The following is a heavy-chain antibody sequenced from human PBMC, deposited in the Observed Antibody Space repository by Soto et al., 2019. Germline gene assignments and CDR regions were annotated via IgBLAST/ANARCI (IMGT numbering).Heavy chain of an antibody. Sequence: QVQLVQSGAEVKKPGSSVKVSCKASGGTFSSYAISWVRQAPGQGLEWMGGIIPIFGTANYAQKFQGRVTITADKSTSTAHMELSSLRSEDTAVYYCARNYMVRGVIINPFDYWGQGTLVTVSS. V-gene: IGHV1-69*06. CDR2: IIPIFGTA. CDR3: ARNYMVRGVIINPFDY. D-gene: IGHD3-10*01. CDR1: GGTFSSYA. J-gene: IGHJ4*02.